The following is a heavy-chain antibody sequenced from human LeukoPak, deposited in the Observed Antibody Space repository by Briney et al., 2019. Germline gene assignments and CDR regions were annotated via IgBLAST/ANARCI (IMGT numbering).Heavy chain of an antibody. V-gene: IGHV4-59*01. CDR3: ARERGILWFGSPDNAFDI. CDR1: GGSISSYY. CDR2: IYYSGST. Sequence: SETLSLTCTVSGGSISSYYWSWIRQPPGKGLEWIGYIYYSGSTNYNPSLKSRVTISVDTSKNQFSLKLSSVTAADTAAYYCARERGILWFGSPDNAFDIWGQGTMVTVSS. J-gene: IGHJ3*02. D-gene: IGHD3-10*01.